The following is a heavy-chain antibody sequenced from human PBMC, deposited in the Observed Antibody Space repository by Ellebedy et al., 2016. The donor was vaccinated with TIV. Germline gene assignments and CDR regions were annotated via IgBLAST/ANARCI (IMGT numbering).Heavy chain of an antibody. D-gene: IGHD1-26*01. V-gene: IGHV3-15*01. Sequence: GESLKIPCSSSGFSFKNGWLNWVRQSPGKGMEWVGRIKSESEGGTTDYAAPVKGRFTISRDDLQNILYLQMNNLTIADTGVYYCSTYTVGDDSWGQGTLVIVSS. CDR3: STYTVGDDS. CDR1: GFSFKNGW. CDR2: IKSESEGGTT. J-gene: IGHJ1*01.